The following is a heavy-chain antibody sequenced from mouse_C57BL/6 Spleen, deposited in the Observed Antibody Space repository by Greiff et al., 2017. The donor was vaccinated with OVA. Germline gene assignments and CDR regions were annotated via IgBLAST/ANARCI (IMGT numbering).Heavy chain of an antibody. V-gene: IGHV1-50*01. Sequence: QVQLQQPGAELVKPGASVKLSCKASGYTFTSYWMQWVKQRPGQGLEWIGEIDPSDSDTNYNQKFKGKATLTVDTSSSTAYMQLSSLTSEDSAVYYCARNWDDYWGQGTTLTVSS. CDR3: ARNWDDY. CDR1: GYTFTSYW. CDR2: IDPSDSDT. D-gene: IGHD4-1*01. J-gene: IGHJ2*01.